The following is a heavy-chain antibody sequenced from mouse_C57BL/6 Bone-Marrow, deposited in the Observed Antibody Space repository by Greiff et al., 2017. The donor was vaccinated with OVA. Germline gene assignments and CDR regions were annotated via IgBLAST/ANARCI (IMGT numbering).Heavy chain of an antibody. CDR2: IYPGSGST. CDR3: ARSLGGNYAIFAY. Sequence: QVQLQQPGAELVKPGASVKMSCKASGYTFTSYWITWVKQRPGQGLEWIGDIYPGSGSTNYNEKFKSKATLTVDTSSSTAYMQLSSLTSEDSAVYYCARSLGGNYAIFAYWGQGTLVTVSA. CDR1: GYTFTSYW. V-gene: IGHV1-55*01. J-gene: IGHJ3*01. D-gene: IGHD2-1*01.